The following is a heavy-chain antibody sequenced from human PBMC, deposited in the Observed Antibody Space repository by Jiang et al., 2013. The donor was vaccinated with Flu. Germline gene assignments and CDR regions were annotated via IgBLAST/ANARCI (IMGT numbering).Heavy chain of an antibody. CDR1: GGSISSYY. V-gene: IGHV4-59*08. J-gene: IGHJ3*02. CDR2: IYYSGST. D-gene: IGHD4-17*01. Sequence: TVSGGSISSYYWSWIRQPPGKGLEWIGYIYYSGSTNYNPSLKSRVTISVDTSKDQFSLKLSSVTAADTAVYYCARPSDYGVYADAFDIWGQGTMVTVSS. CDR3: ARPSDYGVYADAFDI.